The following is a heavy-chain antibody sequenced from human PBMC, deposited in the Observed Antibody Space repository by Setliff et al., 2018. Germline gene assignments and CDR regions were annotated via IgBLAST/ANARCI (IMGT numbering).Heavy chain of an antibody. CDR3: ARAGPTVAFFRVLVISWWDP. CDR2: FHTGGST. Sequence: TSETLSLTCTVSGDYISSGSYYWTWIRQPAGKGLEWIGHFHTGGSTNYNRSLRSRASISVDTSKNQFSLKLSSVTAADTATYYCARAGPTVAFFRVLVISWWDPWGQGSLGTVSS. D-gene: IGHD3-3*01. J-gene: IGHJ5*02. CDR1: GDYISSGSYY. V-gene: IGHV4-61*09.